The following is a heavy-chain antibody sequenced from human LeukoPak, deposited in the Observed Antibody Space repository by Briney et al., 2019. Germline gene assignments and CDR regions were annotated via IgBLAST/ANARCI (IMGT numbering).Heavy chain of an antibody. Sequence: ASVKVSCKASGYTFTGYYMHWVRQAPGQGLEWMGWINPNSGFTNYAQNFQGRVTMTSDTSISTAYMELSRLRSDDTAVYYCARGPDTSGYYPFDYWGQGTLVTVSS. V-gene: IGHV1-2*02. CDR1: GYTFTGYY. J-gene: IGHJ4*02. CDR2: INPNSGFT. D-gene: IGHD3-22*01. CDR3: ARGPDTSGYYPFDY.